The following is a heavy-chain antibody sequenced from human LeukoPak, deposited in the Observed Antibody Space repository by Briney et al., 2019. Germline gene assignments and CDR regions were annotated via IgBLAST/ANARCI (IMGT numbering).Heavy chain of an antibody. Sequence: ASVKVSCKASGYTFTSYGISWVRQAPGQGLEGMGWISAYNGNTNYAQKLQGRVTMTTDTSTSTAYMDLRSLRSDDTAVYYCARDPRGSSWYGDWGRGTLVTVSS. CDR2: ISAYNGNT. CDR1: GYTFTSYG. CDR3: ARDPRGSSWYGD. D-gene: IGHD6-13*01. J-gene: IGHJ4*02. V-gene: IGHV1-18*01.